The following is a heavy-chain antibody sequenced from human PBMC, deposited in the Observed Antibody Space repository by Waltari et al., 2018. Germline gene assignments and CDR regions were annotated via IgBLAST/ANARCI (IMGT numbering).Heavy chain of an antibody. V-gene: IGHV3-21*01. Sequence: EVQLVESGGGLVKPGGSLRLSCAASGFTFSSYSMHWVRQAPGKGLEWVSSISSSSSYIYYADSVKGRFTISRDNAKNSLYLQMNSLRAEDTAVYYCAREGYSSSWSIDYWGQGTLVTVSS. J-gene: IGHJ4*02. CDR3: AREGYSSSWSIDY. CDR2: ISSSSSYI. CDR1: GFTFSSYS. D-gene: IGHD6-6*01.